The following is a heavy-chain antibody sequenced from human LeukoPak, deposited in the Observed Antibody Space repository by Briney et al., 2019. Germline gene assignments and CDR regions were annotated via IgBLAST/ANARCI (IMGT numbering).Heavy chain of an antibody. CDR3: ARDPTGPLDY. V-gene: IGHV3-66*01. CDR1: GFTVSSNY. J-gene: IGHJ4*02. CDR2: IYSGGST. Sequence: GGSLRLSCAASGFTVSSNYMSWVRQAPGKGLEWVSVIYSGGSTYYADSMKGRFTISRDNSKNTLYLQMNSLRAEDTAVYYCARDPTGPLDYWGQGTLVTVSS. D-gene: IGHD3-9*01.